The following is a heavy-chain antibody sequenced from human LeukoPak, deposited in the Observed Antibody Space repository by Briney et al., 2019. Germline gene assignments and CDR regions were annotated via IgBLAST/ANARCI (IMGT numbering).Heavy chain of an antibody. D-gene: IGHD2-21*01. J-gene: IGHJ4*02. CDR2: INPSGTGT. CDR3: AREFRGGYFDY. Sequence: ASVKVSCKASGFTFTSYYMHWVRRAPGQGLEWMGLINPSGTGTNYAQKFQGRVTMTRDTSTSTVYMELSSLRSEDTAVYYCAREFRGGYFDYWGQGTLVTVSS. CDR1: GFTFTSYY. V-gene: IGHV1-46*01.